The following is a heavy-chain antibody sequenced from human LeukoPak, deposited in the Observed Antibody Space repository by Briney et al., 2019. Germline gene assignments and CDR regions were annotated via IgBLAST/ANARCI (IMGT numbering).Heavy chain of an antibody. CDR1: GFAFSSFA. D-gene: IGHD4-11*01. Sequence: GGSLRLSCAASGFAFSSFAMTWVRKSPAKGLEWVSSVSDSGVNSYYAGSVRGRFTVPRDNFKNILYLQMNSLTVEDTAFYYCSKGRGSTLTNIDFWGQGALVTVSS. J-gene: IGHJ4*02. CDR2: VSDSGVNS. CDR3: SKGRGSTLTNIDF. V-gene: IGHV3-23*01.